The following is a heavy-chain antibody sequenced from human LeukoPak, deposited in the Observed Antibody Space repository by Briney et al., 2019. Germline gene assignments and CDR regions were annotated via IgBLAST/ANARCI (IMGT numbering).Heavy chain of an antibody. Sequence: GGSLRLSCVASEFTFSSYNMNWVRQAPGKGLEWVSSISSSSSYIYYADAVKGRFTISKDNAKNSLYLQMNSLRAEDTAVYYCAREIFWSGYYSNLHFDYWGRGTLVTVSS. J-gene: IGHJ4*02. D-gene: IGHD3-3*01. CDR2: ISSSSSYI. CDR3: AREIFWSGYYSNLHFDY. V-gene: IGHV3-21*01. CDR1: EFTFSSYN.